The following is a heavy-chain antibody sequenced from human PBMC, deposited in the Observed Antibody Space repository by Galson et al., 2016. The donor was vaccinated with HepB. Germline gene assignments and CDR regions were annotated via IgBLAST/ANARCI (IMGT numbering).Heavy chain of an antibody. Sequence: SVKVSCKASGYIFTDYYMHWVRQAPGQGLEWMGWINPQSGTYTNYADSVKGRFTISRDNFNKTVSLQMNDLRVEDTATYYCIRGEVTTFSDAFDLWGPGTMVSVSS. CDR3: IRGEVTTFSDAFDL. V-gene: IGHV1-2*02. D-gene: IGHD3-16*01. CDR2: INPQSGTYT. J-gene: IGHJ3*01. CDR1: GYIFTDYY.